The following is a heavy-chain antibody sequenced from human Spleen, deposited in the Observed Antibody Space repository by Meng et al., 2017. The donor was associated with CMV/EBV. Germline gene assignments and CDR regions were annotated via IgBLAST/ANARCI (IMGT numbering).Heavy chain of an antibody. J-gene: IGHJ6*02. CDR1: GFTFSSYW. CDR2: IKQDGSEK. Sequence: GESLKISCAASGFTFSSYWMSWVRQAPGKGLEWVANIKQDGSEKYYVDSVKGRFTISRDNAKNSLYLQMNSLRAEDTAVYYCARMGYSNYFPYYYGMDVWGQGTTVTVSS. V-gene: IGHV3-7*01. CDR3: ARMGYSNYFPYYYGMDV. D-gene: IGHD4-11*01.